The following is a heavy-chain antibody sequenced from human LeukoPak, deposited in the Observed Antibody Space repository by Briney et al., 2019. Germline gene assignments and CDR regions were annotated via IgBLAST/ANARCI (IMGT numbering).Heavy chain of an antibody. CDR1: GGSISSYY. D-gene: IGHD2-2*01. J-gene: IGHJ5*02. CDR2: IYTSGST. Sequence: PSETLSLTCSVSGGSISSYYWSWIRQPAGKGLEWIGRIYTSGSTNYNPSLKSRVTISVDKSKNQFSLKLSSVTAADTAVYYRAREAWDIVVVPAALDGMSWFDPWGQGTLVTVSS. CDR3: AREAWDIVVVPAALDGMSWFDP. V-gene: IGHV4-4*07.